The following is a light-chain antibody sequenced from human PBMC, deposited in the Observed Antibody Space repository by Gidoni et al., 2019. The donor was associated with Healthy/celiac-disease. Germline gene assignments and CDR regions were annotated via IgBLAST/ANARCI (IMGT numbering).Light chain of an antibody. V-gene: IGKV1-33*01. CDR3: QQYDNLPPLT. Sequence: DIQMTQSPSSLSASVGDRVTITCQASQAISNYLNWYQQKPGKAPKLLIYDASNLETGVPSRFSGSGSGTDFTFTISSLQPEDIATYYCQQYDNLPPLTFXGXTKVEIK. CDR2: DAS. CDR1: QAISNY. J-gene: IGKJ4*01.